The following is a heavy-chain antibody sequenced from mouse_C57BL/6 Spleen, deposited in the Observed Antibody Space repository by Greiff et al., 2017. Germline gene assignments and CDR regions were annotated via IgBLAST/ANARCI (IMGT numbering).Heavy chain of an antibody. CDR1: GYTFTSYW. CDR2: IDPSDSYT. Sequence: QVQLQQPGAELVKPGASVKLSCKASGYTFTSYWMQWVKQRPGQGLEWIGEIDPSDSYTNYNQKFKGKATLTVDTSSSTAYMQLSSLTSEDSAVYYCARWRTAQATAMDYWGQGTSVTVSS. CDR3: ARWRTAQATAMDY. J-gene: IGHJ4*01. D-gene: IGHD3-2*02. V-gene: IGHV1-50*01.